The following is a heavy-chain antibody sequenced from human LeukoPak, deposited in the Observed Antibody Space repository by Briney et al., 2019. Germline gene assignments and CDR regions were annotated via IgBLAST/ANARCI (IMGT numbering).Heavy chain of an antibody. CDR1: GGSISSGGYY. CDR2: IYYSGST. J-gene: IGHJ4*02. Sequence: SQTLSLTCTVSGGSISSGGYYWSWIRQPPGKGLEWIGSIYYSGSTYYNPSLKSRVTISVDTSKNQFSLKLSSVTAADTAVYYCARDNDGGFFDYWGQGTLVTVSS. V-gene: IGHV4-39*07. CDR3: ARDNDGGFFDY. D-gene: IGHD2-8*01.